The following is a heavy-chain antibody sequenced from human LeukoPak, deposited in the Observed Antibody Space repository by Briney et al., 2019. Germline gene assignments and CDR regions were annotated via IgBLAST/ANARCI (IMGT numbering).Heavy chain of an antibody. CDR2: ISTYDHDT. D-gene: IGHD2-15*01. V-gene: IGHV1-18*01. CDR1: GYTFTNYG. CDR3: VRDYFCSGGTRDDCFDP. Sequence: ASVKVSCKASGYTFTNYGISWVRQAPGQGLEWMAWISTYDHDTNYAQKFRGRVTMTTDTSTRTAYMELRSLGSDDTAVYYCVRDYFCSGGTRDDCFDPWGQGALVTVSS. J-gene: IGHJ5*02.